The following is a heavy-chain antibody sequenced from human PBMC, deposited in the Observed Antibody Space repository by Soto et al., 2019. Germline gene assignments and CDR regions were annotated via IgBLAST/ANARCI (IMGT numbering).Heavy chain of an antibody. CDR1: GFTFSGYA. J-gene: IGHJ3*02. CDR2: ISYDGSNK. Sequence: PGGSLRLSCAASGFTFSGYAMHWVRQAPGKGLEWVAAISYDGSNKYYADSVKGRFIISRDNSKNTLYLQMNSLRAEDTAVYYCAKVFLRYSSGRDAFDIWGQGTMVTVSS. D-gene: IGHD3-22*01. V-gene: IGHV3-30-3*01. CDR3: AKVFLRYSSGRDAFDI.